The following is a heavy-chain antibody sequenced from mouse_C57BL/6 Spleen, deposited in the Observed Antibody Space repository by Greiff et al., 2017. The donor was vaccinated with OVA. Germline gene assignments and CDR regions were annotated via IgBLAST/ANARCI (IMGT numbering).Heavy chain of an antibody. Sequence: QVQLQQSGAELARPGASVKMSCKASGYTFTSYTMHWVKQRPGQGLEWIGYINPSSGYTKYNQKFKDKATLTADKSSSTAYMQLCSLTSEDSAVYYCARDGSSYRAWFAYWGQGTLVTVSA. CDR2: INPSSGYT. D-gene: IGHD1-1*01. CDR1: GYTFTSYT. V-gene: IGHV1-4*01. CDR3: ARDGSSYRAWFAY. J-gene: IGHJ3*01.